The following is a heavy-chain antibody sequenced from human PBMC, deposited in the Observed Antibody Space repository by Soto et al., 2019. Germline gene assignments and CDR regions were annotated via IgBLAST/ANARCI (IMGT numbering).Heavy chain of an antibody. CDR1: GFTFSTYG. Sequence: GGSLRLSCAASGFTFSTYGMHWVRQAPGKGVEWVALISYHGTNKYYADSVKGRFAISRDNAKSRLYLQMNSLRGDDSAVYYCAKDKFSDIVDTNRYYFGMDVWGPGTTVTVSS. D-gene: IGHD5-12*01. CDR2: ISYHGTNK. V-gene: IGHV3-30*18. CDR3: AKDKFSDIVDTNRYYFGMDV. J-gene: IGHJ6*02.